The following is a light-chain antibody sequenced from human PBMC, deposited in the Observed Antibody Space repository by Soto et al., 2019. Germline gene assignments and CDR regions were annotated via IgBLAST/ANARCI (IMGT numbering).Light chain of an antibody. Sequence: EIVMTQSPATLSVSPGERATLSCRVSQSVSRNLAWYQQKPGQAPRHLIYGASTRATGIPARFSGSGSGTEFTLTISSLQSEDFAVYYCQQYNNWGTFGQGTKVEIK. CDR3: QQYNNWGT. CDR2: GAS. CDR1: QSVSRN. V-gene: IGKV3-15*01. J-gene: IGKJ1*01.